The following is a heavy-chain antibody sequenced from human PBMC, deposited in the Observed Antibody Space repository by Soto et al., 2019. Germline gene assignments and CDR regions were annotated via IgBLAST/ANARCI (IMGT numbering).Heavy chain of an antibody. J-gene: IGHJ4*02. V-gene: IGHV4-31*03. CDR3: ARGRGYSYVPYYFDY. CDR2: IYYSGTT. Sequence: SETLSLTCTVSGGSISSEGYYWSWFRQLPGKGLGWIGDIYYSGTTYHNPSLRSRLTISGDASKNQFSLKLSSVTAADTALYYCARGRGYSYVPYYFDYWGQGTLVTVSS. D-gene: IGHD5-18*01. CDR1: GGSISSEGYY.